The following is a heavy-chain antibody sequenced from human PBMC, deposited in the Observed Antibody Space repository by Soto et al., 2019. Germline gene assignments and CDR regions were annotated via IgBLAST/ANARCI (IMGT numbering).Heavy chain of an antibody. V-gene: IGHV3-33*01. Sequence: QVQLVESGGGVVQPGRSLRLSCAASGFTFSSYGMHWVRQAPGKGLEWVAVIWYDGSNKYYADSVKGRFTISRDNSKNTLYRQMNSLRAEDTAVYYCARDRVGYCISTSCYFLDYYYGMDVWGQGTTVTVSS. CDR1: GFTFSSYG. CDR3: ARDRVGYCISTSCYFLDYYYGMDV. D-gene: IGHD2-2*01. CDR2: IWYDGSNK. J-gene: IGHJ6*02.